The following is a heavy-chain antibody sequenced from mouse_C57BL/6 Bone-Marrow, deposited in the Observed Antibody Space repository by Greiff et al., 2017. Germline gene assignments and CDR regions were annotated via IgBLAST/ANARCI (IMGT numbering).Heavy chain of an antibody. CDR1: GYSITSGYY. J-gene: IGHJ3*01. D-gene: IGHD2-2*01. CDR3: ARDGYFAY. V-gene: IGHV3-6*01. CDR2: ISYDGSN. Sequence: DVKLQESGPGLVKPSQSLSLTCSVTGYSITSGYYWNWIRQFPGNKLEWMGYISYDGSNNYNPSLKNRISITLDTSKHQFFLKLTSVTTEDTATYYCARDGYFAYWGQGTLVTVSA.